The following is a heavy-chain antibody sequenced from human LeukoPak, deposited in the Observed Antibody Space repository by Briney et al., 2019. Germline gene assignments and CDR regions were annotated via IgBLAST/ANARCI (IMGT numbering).Heavy chain of an antibody. CDR2: ISYDGSNK. V-gene: IGHV3-30*18. J-gene: IGHJ5*02. D-gene: IGHD2-15*01. Sequence: GGSLRLSCAASGFTFSSYGMHWVRQAPGKGLEWVAVISYDGSNKYYADSVKGRFTISRDNSKNTLYLQMNSLRAEDTAVYYCAKLPVVAATEVIDPWGQGTLVTVSS. CDR3: AKLPVVAATEVIDP. CDR1: GFTFSSYG.